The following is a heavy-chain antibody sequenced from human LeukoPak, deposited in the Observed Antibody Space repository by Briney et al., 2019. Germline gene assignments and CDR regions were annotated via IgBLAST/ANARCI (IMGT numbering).Heavy chain of an antibody. CDR3: AKDHILLWFGELSSTQSFDY. Sequence: GGSLRLSCAASGFTFSSYAMHWVRQAPGKGLEWVAVISYDGSNKYYADSVKGRFTISRDNSKNTLYLQMNSLRAEDTAVYYCAKDHILLWFGELSSTQSFDYWGQGTLVTVSS. CDR1: GFTFSSYA. CDR2: ISYDGSNK. D-gene: IGHD3-10*01. V-gene: IGHV3-30-3*01. J-gene: IGHJ4*02.